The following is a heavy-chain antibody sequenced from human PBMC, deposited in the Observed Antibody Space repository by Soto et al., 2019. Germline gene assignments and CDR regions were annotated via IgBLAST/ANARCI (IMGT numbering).Heavy chain of an antibody. V-gene: IGHV1-69*13. CDR3: ASNNPYFDWFLPGAWSHDY. D-gene: IGHD3-9*01. CDR1: GGTFSSYA. CDR2: IIPIFGTA. Sequence: ASVKVSCKASGGTFSSYAISWVRRAPGQGLEWMGGIIPIFGTANYAQKFQGRVTITADESTSTAYMELSSLRSEDTAVYYCASNNPYFDWFLPGAWSHDYWGQGTLVTSPQ. J-gene: IGHJ4*02.